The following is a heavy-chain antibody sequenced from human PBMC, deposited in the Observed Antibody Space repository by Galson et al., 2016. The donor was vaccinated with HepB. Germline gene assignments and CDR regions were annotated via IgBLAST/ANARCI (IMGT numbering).Heavy chain of an antibody. J-gene: IGHJ5*02. V-gene: IGHV3-30*18. D-gene: IGHD3-10*01. CDR1: GLSFRSYG. CDR3: AKDEYTIGWGPPWFDP. CDR2: ISYDGTKR. Sequence: SLRLSCAASGLSFRSYGMHWVRQAPGKGLEWVAVISYDGTKRSYGDSVRGRFTIPRDNSKNTLYLEMNSPRAEDAAVNYCAKDEYTIGWGPPWFDPWGQGTLVTVSS.